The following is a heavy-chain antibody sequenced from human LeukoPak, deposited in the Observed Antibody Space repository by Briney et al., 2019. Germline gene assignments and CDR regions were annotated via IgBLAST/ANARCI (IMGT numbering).Heavy chain of an antibody. D-gene: IGHD2/OR15-2a*01. J-gene: IGHJ4*02. CDR3: ARSSAYFSTYSLYYFDY. CDR1: GYTFTGYS. V-gene: IGHV1-2*02. CDR2: INPNSGGT. Sequence: ASVKVSCKASGYTFTGYSIHWVRQAPGQGLEWMGWINPNSGGTNYAQKFQGRVTMTRDTSISTAYVELSRLRSDDTAVYYCARSSAYFSTYSLYYFDYWGQGTLVTVSS.